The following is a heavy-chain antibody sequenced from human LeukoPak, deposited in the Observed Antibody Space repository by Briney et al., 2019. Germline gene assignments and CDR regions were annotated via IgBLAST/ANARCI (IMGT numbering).Heavy chain of an antibody. J-gene: IGHJ4*02. CDR3: AKDSYTPLWLLEGGFHYFDY. CDR2: ISYDGSNK. CDR1: GFTFSSYG. Sequence: PGGSLRLSCAASGFTFSSYGMHWVRQAPGKGLEWVAVISYDGSNKYYADSVKGRFTISRDNSKNTLYLQMNSLRAEDTAVYYCAKDSYTPLWLLEGGFHYFDYWGQGTLVTVSS. D-gene: IGHD3-22*01. V-gene: IGHV3-30*18.